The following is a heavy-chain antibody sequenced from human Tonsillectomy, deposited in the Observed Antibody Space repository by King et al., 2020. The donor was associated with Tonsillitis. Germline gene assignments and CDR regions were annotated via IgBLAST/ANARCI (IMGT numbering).Heavy chain of an antibody. Sequence: VQLVESGAGVKKPGASVKVSCKASGYTFTGYYIHWVRQAPGQGLEWMGWINPRTGGTNFAQKFQGRVTMTRDTSISTVNMELSRLRSDDTAVYYCASDRYPVDIVATLIPRYWGQGTLVTVSS. J-gene: IGHJ4*02. D-gene: IGHD5-12*01. CDR3: ASDRYPVDIVATLIPRY. CDR2: INPRTGGT. CDR1: GYTFTGYY. V-gene: IGHV1-2*02.